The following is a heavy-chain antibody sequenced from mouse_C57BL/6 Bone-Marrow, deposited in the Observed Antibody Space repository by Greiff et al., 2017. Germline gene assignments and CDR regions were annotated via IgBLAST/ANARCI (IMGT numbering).Heavy chain of an antibody. J-gene: IGHJ3*01. CDR1: GYTFTGYW. V-gene: IGHV1-9*01. D-gene: IGHD2-1*01. CDR3: ASGVKADDGGAWFAY. CDR2: IFPGRGST. Sequence: VQLQQSGAELMKPGASVKLSCKASGYTFTGYWLEWVQQRPGHGLEWIGEIFPGRGSTNYNEKFKGKATFTADTSSITAYMQLSSLTSEDSANSVYASGVKADDGGAWFAYWGQGTLVTVSA.